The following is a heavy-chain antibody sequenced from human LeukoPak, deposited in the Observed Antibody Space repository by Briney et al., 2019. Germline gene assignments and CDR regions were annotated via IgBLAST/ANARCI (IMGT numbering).Heavy chain of an antibody. CDR2: ISGSGGST. J-gene: IGHJ4*02. CDR3: AKDRQYSYGYPVYFEY. Sequence: GGSLRLSCAASGFTFNNYAVSWVRQAPGKGLEWVSSISGSGGSTFYAGSVKGRSTISRDNSKNTLYLQMNSLRAEDAAVYYCAKDRQYSYGYPVYFEYWGQGTLVTVSS. CDR1: GFTFNNYA. V-gene: IGHV3-23*01. D-gene: IGHD5-18*01.